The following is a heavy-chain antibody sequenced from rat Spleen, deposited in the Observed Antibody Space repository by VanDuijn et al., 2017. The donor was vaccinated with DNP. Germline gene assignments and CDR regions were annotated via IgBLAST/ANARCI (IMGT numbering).Heavy chain of an antibody. CDR2: ISTTGTKT. CDR3: TELPSYYEAWFAY. CDR1: GFTFSSFP. D-gene: IGHD1-4*01. V-gene: IGHV5-46*01. Sequence: EVQLVEPGGGLVQPGGSMKLSCTASGFTFSSFPMAWVRQTPTKGLEWVAIISTTGTKTDYRDSVKGRLTVSRENARGILYLQMNSLTSEDTATYYCTELPSYYEAWFAYWGQGALVTVSS. J-gene: IGHJ3*01.